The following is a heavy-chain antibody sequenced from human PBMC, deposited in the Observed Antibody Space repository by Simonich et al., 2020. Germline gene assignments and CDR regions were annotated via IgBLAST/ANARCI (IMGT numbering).Heavy chain of an antibody. Sequence: QVTLKESGPVLVKPTETLTLTCTVSGFSLSNARMGVSWVRQPPGKALEWLAHIFSNDEKSYSTSLKSRLTIAKDTSKSQVVLTMTNMDPVDTATYYCARDYDILTGYYTFDYWGQGTLVTVSS. CDR2: IFSNDEK. V-gene: IGHV2-26*02. CDR3: ARDYDILTGYYTFDY. J-gene: IGHJ4*02. D-gene: IGHD3-9*01. CDR1: GFSLSNARMG.